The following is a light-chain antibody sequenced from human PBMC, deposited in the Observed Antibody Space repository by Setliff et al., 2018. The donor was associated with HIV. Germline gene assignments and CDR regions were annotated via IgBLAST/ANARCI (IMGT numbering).Light chain of an antibody. V-gene: IGLV2-14*03. CDR2: DVT. CDR3: CSYTSSLTYV. CDR1: SSDVGSYDF. J-gene: IGLJ1*01. Sequence: QSALIQPASVSGSPGQSVTVSCTGTSSDVGSYDFVSWYQQLPGRAPKLMIYDVTKRPSGVSDRFSGSKSGNTASLTISGLQTEDEADYYCCSYTSSLTYVFGTGTKVTVL.